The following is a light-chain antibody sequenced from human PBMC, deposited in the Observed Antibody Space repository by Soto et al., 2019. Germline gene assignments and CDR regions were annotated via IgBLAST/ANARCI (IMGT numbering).Light chain of an antibody. CDR2: KAS. Sequence: DIQMTQSPSTLSASVGDRVTITCRASQSITTWLAWYQQKPGKAPKLLIYKASSLESGVPSRFSGSGSGTEFTLTISSLQPDDFATYFCQQYNSYPYTFGQGTKLEIK. J-gene: IGKJ2*01. CDR3: QQYNSYPYT. CDR1: QSITTW. V-gene: IGKV1-5*03.